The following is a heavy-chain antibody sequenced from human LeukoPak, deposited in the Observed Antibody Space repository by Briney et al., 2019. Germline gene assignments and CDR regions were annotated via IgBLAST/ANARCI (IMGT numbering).Heavy chain of an antibody. V-gene: IGHV1-69*04. CDR3: ARDPARGDYNNYYYYYYMDV. CDR2: IIPILGIA. CDR1: GGTFSSYT. J-gene: IGHJ6*03. D-gene: IGHD4-17*01. Sequence: SVKVSCKASGGTFSSYTISWVRQAPGQGLEWMGRIIPILGIANYAQKFQGRVTITADKSTSTAYMELSSLRSEDTAVYYCARDPARGDYNNYYYYYYMDVWGKGTKVTVSS.